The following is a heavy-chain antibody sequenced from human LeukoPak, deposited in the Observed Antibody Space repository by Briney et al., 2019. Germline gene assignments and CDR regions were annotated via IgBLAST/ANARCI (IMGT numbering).Heavy chain of an antibody. CDR2: ISGSAGST. CDR3: AKDHLYCSGGSCYGDY. CDR1: GFTFSSYA. Sequence: PGGSLRLSCAASGFTFSSYAMHWVRQAPGKGLEWVSAISGSAGSTYYADSVKGRFTISRDNSKNTLYLQMNSLRAEDTAVYYCAKDHLYCSGGSCYGDYWGQGTLVTVSS. J-gene: IGHJ4*02. D-gene: IGHD2-15*01. V-gene: IGHV3-23*01.